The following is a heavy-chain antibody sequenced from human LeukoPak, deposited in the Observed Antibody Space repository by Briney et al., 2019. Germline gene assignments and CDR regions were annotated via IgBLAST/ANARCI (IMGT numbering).Heavy chain of an antibody. CDR1: GYTFTSYY. CDR2: INPSGGST. J-gene: IGHJ4*02. Sequence: GASVKVSCKASGYTFTSYYMHWVRQAAGQGLEWMGIINPSGGSTSYAQKFQGRVTMTMDTSTSTVYMELSSLRSEDTAVYYCARDRYYYDSSGYIRGISFDYWGQGPLVTVSS. V-gene: IGHV1-46*01. D-gene: IGHD3-22*01. CDR3: ARDRYYYDSSGYIRGISFDY.